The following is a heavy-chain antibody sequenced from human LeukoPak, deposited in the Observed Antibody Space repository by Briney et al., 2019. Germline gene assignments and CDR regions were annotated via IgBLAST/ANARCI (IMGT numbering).Heavy chain of an antibody. J-gene: IGHJ4*02. V-gene: IGHV3-33*06. CDR1: GFTFSSYS. D-gene: IGHD2-15*01. CDR3: AKRSGDSYYLDS. CDR2: IWYDGSNK. Sequence: PGGSLRLSCAASGFTFSSYSMNWVRQAPGKGLEWVAVIWYDGSNKYYADSVKGRFTISRDNSKNTLYLQMNSLRAEDTAVYYCAKRSGDSYYLDSWGQGTLVTVSS.